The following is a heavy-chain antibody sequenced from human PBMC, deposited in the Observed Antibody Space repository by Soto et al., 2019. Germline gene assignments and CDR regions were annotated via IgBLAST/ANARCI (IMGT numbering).Heavy chain of an antibody. Sequence: QVQLQESGPGLVKPSPTLSLTCNFSGGSISCGGYYWSWMRQHPGKGLEWIGYIYYSGSTYYNPSLKSRVTIPVDTSKNQYSLKLSSVTAADTAVYYFARDSGGSSTGPFDYWGQGTLVTVSS. V-gene: IGHV4-31*03. J-gene: IGHJ4*02. CDR1: GGSISCGGYY. D-gene: IGHD2-15*01. CDR3: ARDSGGSSTGPFDY. CDR2: IYYSGST.